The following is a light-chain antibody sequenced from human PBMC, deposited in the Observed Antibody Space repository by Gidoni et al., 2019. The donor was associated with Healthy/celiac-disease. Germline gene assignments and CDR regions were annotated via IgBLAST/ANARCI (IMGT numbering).Light chain of an antibody. Sequence: DIQMTQSPSSLSASVGDRVTITCRASQSISSYLNWYQQKPGKAPKLLIYAASSLQSGVPSRFCGSGSGTAFTLTISSLQPEDFATYYCQQSYSTLSITFGQGTRLEIK. CDR1: QSISSY. V-gene: IGKV1-39*01. CDR3: QQSYSTLSIT. CDR2: AAS. J-gene: IGKJ5*01.